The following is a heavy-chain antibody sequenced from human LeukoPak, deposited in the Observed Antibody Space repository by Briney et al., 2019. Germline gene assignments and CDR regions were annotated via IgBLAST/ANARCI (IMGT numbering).Heavy chain of an antibody. CDR2: IYYSGST. CDR3: ARSPRYCSSTSCYEVDY. CDR1: GGSISSYY. D-gene: IGHD2-2*01. V-gene: IGHV4-59*01. Sequence: SETLTLTCTVSGGSISSYYWSWIRQPPGKGLEWIGYIYYSGSTNYNPSLKSRVTISVDTSKNQFSLKLSSVTAADTAVYYCARSPRYCSSTSCYEVDYWGQGTLVTVSS. J-gene: IGHJ4*02.